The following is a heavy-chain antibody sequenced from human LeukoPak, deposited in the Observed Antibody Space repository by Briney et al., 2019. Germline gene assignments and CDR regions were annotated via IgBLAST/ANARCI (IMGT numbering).Heavy chain of an antibody. J-gene: IGHJ4*02. D-gene: IGHD3-10*01. CDR2: INHSGST. Sequence: SETLSLTCAVYGGSFSGYYWSWIRQPPGKGLEWIGEINHSGSTNYNPSLKSRVTISVDTSKNQFSLKLSSETAADTAVYYCARARSGSGSYYYVDYWGQGTLVTVSS. CDR3: ARARSGSGSYYYVDY. V-gene: IGHV4-34*01. CDR1: GGSFSGYY.